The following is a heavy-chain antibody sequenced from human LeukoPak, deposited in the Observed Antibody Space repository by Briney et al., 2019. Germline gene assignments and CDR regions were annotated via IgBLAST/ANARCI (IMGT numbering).Heavy chain of an antibody. J-gene: IGHJ4*02. CDR3: AREGPVVVTAIAAAFDY. D-gene: IGHD2-21*02. CDR2: IRYDGSNK. Sequence: GGSLRLSCAASGFTFSSYGIHWVRQAPGKGLEWVAFIRYDGSNKYYADSVKGRFTISRDNSKNTLYLQMNSLRAEDTAVYYCAREGPVVVTAIAAAFDYWGQGTLVTVSS. V-gene: IGHV3-30*02. CDR1: GFTFSSYG.